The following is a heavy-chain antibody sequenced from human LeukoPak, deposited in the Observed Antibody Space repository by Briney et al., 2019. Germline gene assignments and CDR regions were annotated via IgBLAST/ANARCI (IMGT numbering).Heavy chain of an antibody. CDR3: ARESPYSRIIDY. CDR2: IYYSGNT. J-gene: IGHJ4*02. V-gene: IGHV4-39*07. D-gene: IGHD6-13*01. CDR1: GGSLSRSSYY. Sequence: SETLSLTCTVSGGSLSRSSYYWGWTRQPPGKGLEWIESIYYSGNTYYNPSLKRRVTISVNTSKNQFSLKLSSVTAADTAVYYCARESPYSRIIDYWGQGTLVTVSS.